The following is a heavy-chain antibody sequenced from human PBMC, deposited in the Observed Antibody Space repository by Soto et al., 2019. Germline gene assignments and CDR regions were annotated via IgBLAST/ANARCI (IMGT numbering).Heavy chain of an antibody. CDR1: GFIFSGYG. CDR3: AKDILRDQLDWGMDV. CDR2: ISYDGRRK. Sequence: QVQLVESGGGVVQPGGSLRLSCSGSGFIFSGYGMHWVRQPPGKGLEWVAVISYDGRRKYYEDSVKGRFTVSRDNSQNAVYMEMSSLRVEDSAIYYCAKDILRDQLDWGMDVWGQGTTVTVSS. V-gene: IGHV3-30*18. J-gene: IGHJ6*02. D-gene: IGHD3-9*01.